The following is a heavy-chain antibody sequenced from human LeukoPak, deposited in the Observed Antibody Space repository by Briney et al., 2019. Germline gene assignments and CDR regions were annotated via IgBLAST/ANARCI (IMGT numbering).Heavy chain of an antibody. CDR2: ISYDGNNK. V-gene: IGHV3-30*01. D-gene: IGHD3-10*01. CDR1: GFTLSRHV. Sequence: GGSPRLSCAASGFTLSRHVMHWVRQAPGKGLEWVASISYDGNNKFHADPVKGRYTISRDNSRNTLYLQMNSLRGEDAAVYSCARGGIPSGPYYYFYYMDVWGKGTAVAVSS. CDR3: ARGGIPSGPYYYFYYMDV. J-gene: IGHJ6*03.